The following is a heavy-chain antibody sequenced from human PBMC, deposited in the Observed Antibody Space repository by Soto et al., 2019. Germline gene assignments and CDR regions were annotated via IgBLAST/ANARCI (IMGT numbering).Heavy chain of an antibody. CDR2: IIPIFGTA. V-gene: IGHV1-69*13. D-gene: IGHD3-9*01. CDR1: GGTFSSYA. J-gene: IGHJ4*02. Sequence: SVKVSCKASGGTFSSYAISWVRQAPGQGLEWMGGIIPIFGTANYAQKFQGRVTITADESTSTAYMELSSLRSEDTAVYYCARSAWMNYDILTGYYNSYFDYWGQGTLVTVSS. CDR3: ARSAWMNYDILTGYYNSYFDY.